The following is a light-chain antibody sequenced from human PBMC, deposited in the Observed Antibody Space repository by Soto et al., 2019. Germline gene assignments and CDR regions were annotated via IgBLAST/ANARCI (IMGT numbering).Light chain of an antibody. J-gene: IGKJ3*01. Sequence: EIVLTQSPATLSLSPGERATLSCRASQSVGSFLAWYQQKSGQAPRLLIYDASNRSPGIQARFSGSGSGTDFPLTISSLEPEDFAVYYCQHLSNWLGTFRPGTKVDIK. CDR2: DAS. V-gene: IGKV3-11*01. CDR3: QHLSNWLGT. CDR1: QSVGSF.